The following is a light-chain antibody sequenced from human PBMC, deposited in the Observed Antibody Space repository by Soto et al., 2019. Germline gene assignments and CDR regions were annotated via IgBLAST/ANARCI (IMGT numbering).Light chain of an antibody. Sequence: DIQMTQSPSSLSASVGDRVTITCRASQSISRNLNWYQQKPGKAPNILIFGSSTLQTGVPSRFTGSGSGTDFTLTISSLQPEDFATYYCQHSYDILWTFGQGTNVEIK. CDR1: QSISRN. J-gene: IGKJ1*01. CDR3: QHSYDILWT. V-gene: IGKV1-39*01. CDR2: GSS.